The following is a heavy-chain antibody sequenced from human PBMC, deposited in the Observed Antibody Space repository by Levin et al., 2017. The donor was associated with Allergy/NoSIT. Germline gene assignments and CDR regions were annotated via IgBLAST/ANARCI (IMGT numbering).Heavy chain of an antibody. CDR1: GFSLSPSGVG. CDR3: AHRDYGSGTYEGLDY. J-gene: IGHJ4*02. CDR2: IYWNGDK. Sequence: SGPTLVKPTQTLTLTCTFSGFSLSPSGVGVGWIRQPPGKALEWLALIYWNGDKRYSPSLNSRLTITKDTSKNQVVLTMTNMDPVDTATYDCAHRDYGSGTYEGLDYWGQGTLVTVSS. V-gene: IGHV2-5*01. D-gene: IGHD3-10*01.